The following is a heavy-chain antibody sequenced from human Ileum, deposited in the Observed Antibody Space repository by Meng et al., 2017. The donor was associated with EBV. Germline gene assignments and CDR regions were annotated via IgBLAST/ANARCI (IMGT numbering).Heavy chain of an antibody. CDR2: ISYDSRNK. D-gene: IGHD3-16*01. V-gene: IGHV3-30*04. Sequence: QGYLVELGGGLVQPWMSLRLSCAASGFTFSHYAMQWVRQATGKGLDWLAVISYDSRNKKAVDSVEGRFSISRDNYKNTVYLQMDSLRPEDTAVYYCARDNVLGRGTVGYFDYWGQGTLVTVSS. CDR1: GFTFSHYA. CDR3: ARDNVLGRGTVGYFDY. J-gene: IGHJ4*02.